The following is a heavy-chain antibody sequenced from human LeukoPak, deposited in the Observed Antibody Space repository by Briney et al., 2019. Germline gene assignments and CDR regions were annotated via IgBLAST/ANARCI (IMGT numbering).Heavy chain of an antibody. CDR2: ISAYNGNT. V-gene: IGHV1-18*04. CDR3: AYCGGDCAFSQY. CDR1: GYTFTGYY. Sequence: GASVKVSCKASGYTFTGYYMHWVRQAPGQGLEWMGWISAYNGNTNYAQKLQGRVTMTTDTSTSTAYMELRSLRSDDTAVYYCAYCGGDCAFSQYWGQGTLVTVSS. J-gene: IGHJ4*02. D-gene: IGHD2-21*02.